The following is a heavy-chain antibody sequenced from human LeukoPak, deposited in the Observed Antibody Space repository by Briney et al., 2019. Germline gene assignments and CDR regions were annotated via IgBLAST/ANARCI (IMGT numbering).Heavy chain of an antibody. CDR2: MRSKAYGGTT. Sequence: GGSLRLSCTGSGFTFVDYAMSWVRQAPGKGLEWVGFMRSKAYGGTTEYAASVKGRFTISRDDSKSIAYLQMNSLKTEDTAVYYCTRRGVFGVLIAFDYWGQGTLVTVSS. V-gene: IGHV3-49*04. D-gene: IGHD3-3*01. CDR1: GFTFVDYA. J-gene: IGHJ4*02. CDR3: TRRGVFGVLIAFDY.